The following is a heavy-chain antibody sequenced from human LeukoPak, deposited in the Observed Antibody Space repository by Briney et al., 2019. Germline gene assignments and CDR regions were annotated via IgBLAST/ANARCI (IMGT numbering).Heavy chain of an antibody. CDR1: GFTFSSYW. V-gene: IGHV3-7*01. Sequence: GGSLRLSCAASGFTFSSYWMSWVRQAPGEGLEWVANIKQDGSEKYYVDSVKGRFTISRDNAKNSLYLQMNSMRAEDTAVYYCARLYSSSWYNDFDYWGQGTLVTVSS. J-gene: IGHJ4*02. CDR3: ARLYSSSWYNDFDY. D-gene: IGHD6-13*01. CDR2: IKQDGSEK.